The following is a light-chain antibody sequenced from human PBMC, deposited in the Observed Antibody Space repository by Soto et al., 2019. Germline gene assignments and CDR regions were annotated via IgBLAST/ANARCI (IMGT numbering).Light chain of an antibody. CDR2: HAS. Sequence: IQITQSPYTLSASVGDRLTITCRASQSIGSLLAWYQQRPGKAPNLLISHASTLESGVPSRFSGGGSGTDFTLTISTLQPDDYATYFCQHYPSYPITFGGGTKVDIK. V-gene: IGKV1-5*01. J-gene: IGKJ4*01. CDR1: QSIGSL. CDR3: QHYPSYPIT.